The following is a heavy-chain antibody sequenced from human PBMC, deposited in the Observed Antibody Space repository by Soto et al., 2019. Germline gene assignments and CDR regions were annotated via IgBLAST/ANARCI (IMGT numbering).Heavy chain of an antibody. CDR1: GFTFSSYA. Sequence: GGSLRLSCAASGFTFSSYAMHWVRQAPVKGLEWVAVISYDGSNKCYADSVKGRFTISRDNSKNTLYLQMNSLRAEDTAAYYCAEVGADYGMDVWGQGTTVTVSS. CDR2: ISYDGSNK. J-gene: IGHJ6*02. V-gene: IGHV3-30-3*01. CDR3: AEVGADYGMDV. D-gene: IGHD1-26*01.